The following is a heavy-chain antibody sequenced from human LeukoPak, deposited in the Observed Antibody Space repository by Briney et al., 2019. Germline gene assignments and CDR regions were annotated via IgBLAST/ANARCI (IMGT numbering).Heavy chain of an antibody. CDR2: IGTAGDT. CDR1: GFTFSSYD. V-gene: IGHV3-13*01. CDR3: ARDLGQYYDTSDNWFDP. Sequence: PGGSLRLSCAASGFTFSSYDMHWVRQATGKGLEWVSAIGTAGDTYYPGSVKGRFTISRDNAKNTLNLQMNSLRAEDTAVYYCARDLGQYYDTSDNWFDPWGQGTLVTVSS. D-gene: IGHD3-22*01. J-gene: IGHJ5*02.